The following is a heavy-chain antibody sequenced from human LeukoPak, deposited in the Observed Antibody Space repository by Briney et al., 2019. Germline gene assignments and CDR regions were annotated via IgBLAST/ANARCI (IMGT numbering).Heavy chain of an antibody. D-gene: IGHD3-22*01. CDR2: ISSSSSYI. V-gene: IGHV3-21*01. J-gene: IGHJ3*02. CDR3: AKASYYYDSSGYSYSLDAFDI. CDR1: GFTFSSYS. Sequence: GVLRLSCAASGFTFSSYSMNWVRQAPGKGLEWVSSISSSSSYIYYADSVKGRFTISRDNAKNSLYLQMNSLRAEDTAVYYCAKASYYYDSSGYSYSLDAFDIWGQGTMVTVSS.